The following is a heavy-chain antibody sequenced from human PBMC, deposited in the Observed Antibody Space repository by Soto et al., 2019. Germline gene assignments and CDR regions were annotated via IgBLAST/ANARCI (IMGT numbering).Heavy chain of an antibody. CDR2: IIPVFGTT. D-gene: IGHD3-10*01. CDR3: ARDGGFGELKY. CDR1: GDTFSGYP. J-gene: IGHJ4*02. V-gene: IGHV1-69*13. Sequence: GASVKVSCKASGDTFSGYPINWVRQAPGEGLEWMGRIIPVFGTTNDAQRFEGRVTFTADESTNTAYMELRGLLSEDTAVDYCARDGGFGELKYWGPGTLVTVSS.